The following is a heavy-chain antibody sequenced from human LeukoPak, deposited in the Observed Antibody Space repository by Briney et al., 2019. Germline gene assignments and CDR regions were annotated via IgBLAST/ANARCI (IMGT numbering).Heavy chain of an antibody. CDR1: GYTFTSYG. V-gene: IGHV1-18*01. J-gene: IGHJ4*02. CDR3: AREPRRFGD. D-gene: IGHD3-10*01. CDR2: ISAYNGNT. Sequence: GASVKVSCKASGYTFTSYGISWVRQAPGQGLEWMGWISAYNGNTNYAQKFQGRVTMTSDTSINTAYMELSSLRSDDTAVYYCAREPRRFGDWGQGTLVTVSS.